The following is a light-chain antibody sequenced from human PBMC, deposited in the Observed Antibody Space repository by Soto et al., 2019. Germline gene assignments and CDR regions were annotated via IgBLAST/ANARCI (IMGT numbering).Light chain of an antibody. J-gene: IGLJ7*01. V-gene: IGLV3-21*02. CDR2: DDN. Sequence: SSVLTQPPSVSVAPGETAAITCGGTNIGSKIVHWYQQRPGQAPVLVVYDDNARPSVIPERFSGSNSGNTATLTINRVEAGDEADYYCQVWETISDHVFFGGGTQLTVL. CDR1: NIGSKI. CDR3: QVWETISDHVF.